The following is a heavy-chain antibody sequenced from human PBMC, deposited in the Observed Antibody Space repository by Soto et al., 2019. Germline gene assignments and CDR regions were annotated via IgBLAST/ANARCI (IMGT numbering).Heavy chain of an antibody. CDR2: INAGNGNT. Sequence: ASVKVSCKASGYTFTSYAIHWVRQAPGQRLEWMGWINAGNGNTKYSQKFQGRVIITRDTSAGTAYMELRSLRSEDTAVYYCATPVVAFYWGQGTLVTVSS. V-gene: IGHV1-3*01. D-gene: IGHD2-15*01. J-gene: IGHJ4*02. CDR3: ATPVVAFY. CDR1: GYTFTSYA.